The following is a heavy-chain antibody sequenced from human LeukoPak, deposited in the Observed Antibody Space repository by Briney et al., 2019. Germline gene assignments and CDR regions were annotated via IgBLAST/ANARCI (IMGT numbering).Heavy chain of an antibody. CDR3: ARGAEMATIDDDAFDI. Sequence: ASVKVSCKASGYTFTSYYMHWVRQAPGQGLEWMGIINPSGGSTSYAQKFQGRVTMTRDTSTSTVYMELSSLRSEDPAVYYCARGAEMATIDDDAFDIWGQGTMVTVSS. J-gene: IGHJ3*02. D-gene: IGHD5-24*01. CDR1: GYTFTSYY. CDR2: INPSGGST. V-gene: IGHV1-46*01.